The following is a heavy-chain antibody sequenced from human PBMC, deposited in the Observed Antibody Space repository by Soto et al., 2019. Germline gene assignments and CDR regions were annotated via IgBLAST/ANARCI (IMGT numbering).Heavy chain of an antibody. J-gene: IGHJ5*02. CDR3: AKDYEEVVVAAGFDP. V-gene: IGHV3-23*01. CDR1: GFTFHSYA. D-gene: IGHD2-15*01. CDR2: ISGSGGST. Sequence: RLLESGGGLIQPGGSLRLSCSASGFTFHSYAMSWVRQAPGKGLEWVSGISGSGGSTYYADAVQGRFTISRDNSKNILYLQMNSLRAEDTAVYYCAKDYEEVVVAAGFDPWGQGTLVTVSS.